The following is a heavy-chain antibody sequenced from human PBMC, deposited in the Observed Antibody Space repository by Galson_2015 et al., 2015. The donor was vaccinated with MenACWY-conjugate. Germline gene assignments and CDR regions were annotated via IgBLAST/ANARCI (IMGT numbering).Heavy chain of an antibody. CDR3: AKERGEGDQSRSGGIGYFYYGMDV. V-gene: IGHV3-30*18. J-gene: IGHJ6*02. CDR1: GFTSSSYG. CDR2: ISNDGSNK. D-gene: IGHD2-15*01. Sequence: SLRLSCAASGFTSSSYGIHWVRQAPGKGLEWVAVISNDGSNKYYEDSVKGRFTMSRDNFKNTVDLQMNSLRTEDTAIYYCAKERGEGDQSRSGGIGYFYYGMDVWGQGTTVTVSS.